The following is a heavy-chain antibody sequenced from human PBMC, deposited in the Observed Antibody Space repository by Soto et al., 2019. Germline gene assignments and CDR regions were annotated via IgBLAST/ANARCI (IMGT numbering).Heavy chain of an antibody. CDR1: GFTFGGYT. CDR3: ARSSFDY. CDR2: ITSGSSYI. J-gene: IGHJ4*02. Sequence: GGSLRLSCAASGFTFGGYTMNWVRQAPGKGLGWVSSITSGSSYIYYADSVKGRFTISRDNAKNSLYLQINSLGAEDTAMYYCARSSFDYWGQGTLVTVSS. V-gene: IGHV3-21*01.